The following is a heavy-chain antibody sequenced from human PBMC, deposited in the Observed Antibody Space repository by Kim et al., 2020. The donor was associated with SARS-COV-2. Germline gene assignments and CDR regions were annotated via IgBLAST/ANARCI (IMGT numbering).Heavy chain of an antibody. Sequence: SETLSLTCTVSGGSISSYYWSWIRQPPGKGLEWIGYIYYSGSTNYNPSLKSRVTISVDTSKNQFSLKLSSVTAADTAVYYCARTPPGIVGATNWFDPWGQGTLVTVSS. V-gene: IGHV4-59*01. D-gene: IGHD1-26*01. J-gene: IGHJ5*02. CDR2: IYYSGST. CDR3: ARTPPGIVGATNWFDP. CDR1: GGSISSYY.